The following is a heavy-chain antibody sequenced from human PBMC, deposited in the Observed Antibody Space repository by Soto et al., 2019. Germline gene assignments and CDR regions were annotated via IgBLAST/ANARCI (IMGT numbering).Heavy chain of an antibody. D-gene: IGHD5-12*01. CDR2: ISGSGDST. CDR1: GLSLTTYG. J-gene: IGHJ6*02. V-gene: IGHV3-23*01. Sequence: HPGGSLRLSCAGSGLSLTTYGMSWVRQAPGTGLEWVSGISGSGDSTHYADSVKGRFTISRDNSKNTVTLQMSSLRVDDTAVYYCARDIAKVPQYSGYDPEHGSRGALYYHGVDVWGQGXTVTVYS. CDR3: ARDIAKVPQYSGYDPEHGSRGALYYHGVDV.